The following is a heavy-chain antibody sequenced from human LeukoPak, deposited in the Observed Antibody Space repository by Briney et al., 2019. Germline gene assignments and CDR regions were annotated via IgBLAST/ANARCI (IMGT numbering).Heavy chain of an antibody. CDR3: ARDLDY. J-gene: IGHJ4*02. CDR2: IRQDGSDK. CDR1: GFTFSNYW. V-gene: IGHV3-7*01. Sequence: PGGSLRLSCAASGFTFSNYWMSWVRQAPGKGLEWVANIRQDGSDKYYVDFVEGHFSISRDNAKNSLYLQMNSLRAEDTALYYCARDLDYWGQGTLVTVSS.